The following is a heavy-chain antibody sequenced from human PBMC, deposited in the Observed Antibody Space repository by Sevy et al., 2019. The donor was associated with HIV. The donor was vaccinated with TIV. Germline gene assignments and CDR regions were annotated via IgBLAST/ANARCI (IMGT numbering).Heavy chain of an antibody. CDR1: GFPFSSYA. CDR2: LSGGGRST. Sequence: GGSLRLSCAASGFPFSSYAMSWVRQAPGRGLEWVSTLSGGGRSTYYADSVTGRVIISRDNSRNTLYLQMNSLRAEDTAIYYCAKRRVQSGLSGGGANYGMDVWGRGTTVTVSS. D-gene: IGHD2-8*02. CDR3: AKRRVQSGLSGGGANYGMDV. V-gene: IGHV3-23*01. J-gene: IGHJ6*02.